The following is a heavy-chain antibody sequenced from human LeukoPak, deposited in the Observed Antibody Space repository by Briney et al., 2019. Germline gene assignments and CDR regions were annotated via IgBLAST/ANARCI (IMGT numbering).Heavy chain of an antibody. V-gene: IGHV1-69*05. D-gene: IGHD1-26*01. CDR3: AREGMVAQNYFDY. Sequence: SVKVSCKASGGTFSSYAISWVRQAPGQGLEWMGRIIPIFGTANYAQKFQGRVTITTDESTSTAYMEPSSLRSEDTAVYYCAREGMVAQNYFDYWGQGTLVTVSS. J-gene: IGHJ4*02. CDR1: GGTFSSYA. CDR2: IIPIFGTA.